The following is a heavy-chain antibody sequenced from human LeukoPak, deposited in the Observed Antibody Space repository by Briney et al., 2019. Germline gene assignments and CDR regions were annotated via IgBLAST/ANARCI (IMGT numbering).Heavy chain of an antibody. CDR3: ARGRWSSGWYRSWFDP. CDR1: GGSISSSSYY. Sequence: SETLSLTCTVSGGSISSSSYYWGWIRQPPGKGLEWIGSIYYSGSTYNNPSLKSRVTISVDTSKNQFSLKLSSVTAADTAVYYCARGRWSSGWYRSWFDPWGQGTLVTVSS. CDR2: IYYSGST. V-gene: IGHV4-39*07. D-gene: IGHD6-19*01. J-gene: IGHJ5*02.